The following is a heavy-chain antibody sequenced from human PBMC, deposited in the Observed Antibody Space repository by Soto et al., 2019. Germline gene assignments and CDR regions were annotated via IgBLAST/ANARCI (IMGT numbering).Heavy chain of an antibody. CDR1: GFTFSSYA. V-gene: IGHV3-23*01. CDR2: ISGSGGST. CDR3: AAETYSRSKKAHP. D-gene: IGHD6-6*01. J-gene: IGHJ5*02. Sequence: EVQLLESGGGLVQPGGSLRLSCAASGFTFSSYAMSWVRQAPGKGLEWVSAISGSGGSTYYADSVKGRFTISRDNCKNTLYLKMNRLRSEDTAVYYCAAETYSRSKKAHPWGQGTPVTVST.